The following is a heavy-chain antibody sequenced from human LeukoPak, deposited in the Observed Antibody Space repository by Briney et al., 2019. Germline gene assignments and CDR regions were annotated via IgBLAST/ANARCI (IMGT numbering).Heavy chain of an antibody. V-gene: IGHV1-8*01. J-gene: IGHJ4*02. CDR2: MNPNSGNT. Sequence: ASVKVSCKASGYTFTSYDINWVRQATGQGLEWMGWMNPNSGNTGYAQKFQGRVTMTRNTSISTAYMELSSLRSEDTAVYYCAREYCSGGSCYLDYWGQGTLVTVSS. CDR1: GYTFTSYD. D-gene: IGHD2-15*01. CDR3: AREYCSGGSCYLDY.